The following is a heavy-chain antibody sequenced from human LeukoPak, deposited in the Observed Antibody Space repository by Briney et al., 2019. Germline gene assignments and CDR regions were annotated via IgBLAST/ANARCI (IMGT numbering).Heavy chain of an antibody. J-gene: IGHJ4*02. CDR2: IKSKTDGGTT. CDR1: GFTFSNAW. D-gene: IGHD6-13*01. Sequence: GGSLRLSCAASGFTFSNAWMSWVRQAPGKGLEWVGRIKSKTDGGTTDYAAPVKGRFTISRDDSKNTLYLQMNSLKTEDTAVYYCTTGDSSSWFSLDYWGQGTLVTVSS. V-gene: IGHV3-15*01. CDR3: TTGDSSSWFSLDY.